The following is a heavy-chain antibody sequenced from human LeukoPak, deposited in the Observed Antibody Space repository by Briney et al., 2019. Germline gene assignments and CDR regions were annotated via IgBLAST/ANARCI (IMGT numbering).Heavy chain of an antibody. J-gene: IGHJ4*02. CDR3: ASNYYDSSGYYPFDY. CDR1: GGSISSGGYY. Sequence: SGTLSLTCTVSGGSISSGGYYWSWIRQHPGKGLEWIGYIYYSGSTYYNPSLKSRVTISVDTSKNQFSLKLSSVTAADTAVYYCASNYYDSSGYYPFDYWGQGTLVTVSS. CDR2: IYYSGST. D-gene: IGHD3-22*01. V-gene: IGHV4-31*03.